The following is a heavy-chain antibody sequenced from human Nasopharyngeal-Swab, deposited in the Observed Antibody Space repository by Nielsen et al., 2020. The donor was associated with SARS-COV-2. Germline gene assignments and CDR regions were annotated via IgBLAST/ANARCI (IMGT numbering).Heavy chain of an antibody. Sequence: WIRQPPGKGLEWIGYIYYSGSTYYNPSLKSRVTISVGTSKNQFSLKLSSVTAADTAVYYCASLGGDYGDSRDYWGQGTLVTVSS. CDR2: IYYSGST. J-gene: IGHJ4*02. CDR3: ASLGGDYGDSRDY. D-gene: IGHD4-17*01. V-gene: IGHV4-30-4*07.